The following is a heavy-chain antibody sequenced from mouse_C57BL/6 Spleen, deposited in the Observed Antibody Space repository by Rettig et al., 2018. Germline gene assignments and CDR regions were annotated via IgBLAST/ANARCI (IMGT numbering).Heavy chain of an antibody. D-gene: IGHD2-4*01. J-gene: IGHJ3*01. Sequence: TSYGIIWVKQRTGQGLEWIGEIYPRSGNTYYNEKFMGKATLTADKSSSTAYMELRSLTSEDSAVYFCARGRVYDYDGGAWFAYWGQGTLVTVSA. V-gene: IGHV1-81*01. CDR1: TSYG. CDR3: ARGRVYDYDGGAWFAY. CDR2: IYPRSGNT.